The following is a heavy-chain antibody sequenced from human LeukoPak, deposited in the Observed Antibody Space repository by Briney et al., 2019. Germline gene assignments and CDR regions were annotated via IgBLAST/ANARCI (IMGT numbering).Heavy chain of an antibody. CDR1: GYSFTSYW. CDR3: ARLSYDFWTGYYLDY. Sequence: GESLKISCKGSGYSFTSYWIGWVRQMPGKGRGWMGIFYPGDSDTRYSPSFQGQVTISADKSISTAYLQWSSLKASDTALYYCARLSYDFWTGYYLDYWGQGTLVTVSS. D-gene: IGHD3-3*01. V-gene: IGHV5-51*01. CDR2: FYPGDSDT. J-gene: IGHJ4*02.